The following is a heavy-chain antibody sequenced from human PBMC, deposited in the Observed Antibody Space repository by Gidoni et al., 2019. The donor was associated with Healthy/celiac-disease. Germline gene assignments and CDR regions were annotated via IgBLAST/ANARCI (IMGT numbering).Heavy chain of an antibody. V-gene: IGHV3-48*02. CDR1: GCTVSSYS. D-gene: IGHD2-15*01. J-gene: IGHJ4*02. CDR3: AREGGYCSGGSCIGDY. CDR2: ISSSSSTI. Sequence: EVQLVEAGGGLVQPGGARRRSGAASGCTVSSYSMNWVRQAPGKGLEWVSYISSSSSTIYYADSVKGRFTISRDNAKNSLYLQMNSLRDEDTAVYYCAREGGYCSGGSCIGDYWGQGTLVTVSS.